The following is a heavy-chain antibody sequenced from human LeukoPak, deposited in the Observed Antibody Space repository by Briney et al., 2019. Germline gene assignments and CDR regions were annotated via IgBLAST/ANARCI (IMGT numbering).Heavy chain of an antibody. CDR3: ARDGALDYGDYYFDY. D-gene: IGHD4-17*01. J-gene: IGHJ4*02. CDR1: GYSFTDYY. V-gene: IGHV1-18*01. Sequence: ASVKVSCKTSGYSFTDYYMHWVRQAPGQGLEWMGWISAYNGNTNYAQKLQGRVTMTTDTSTSTAYMEPRSLRSDDTAVYYCARDGALDYGDYYFDYWGQGTLVNVSS. CDR2: ISAYNGNT.